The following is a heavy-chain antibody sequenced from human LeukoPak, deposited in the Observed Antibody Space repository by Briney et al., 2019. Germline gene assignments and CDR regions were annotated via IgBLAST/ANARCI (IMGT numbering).Heavy chain of an antibody. CDR3: ARGVVWVRGRYYMDV. CDR1: GGTFSSSA. CDR2: IIPIFGTA. V-gene: IGHV1-69*06. J-gene: IGHJ6*03. D-gene: IGHD3-10*01. Sequence: SVKVSCKASGGTFSSSAISWVRQAPGQGVEWMGGIIPIFGTANYAQKFQGRVTITADKSTSTAYMELSSLRSEDTAVYYCARGVVWVRGRYYMDVWGKGTTVTVSS.